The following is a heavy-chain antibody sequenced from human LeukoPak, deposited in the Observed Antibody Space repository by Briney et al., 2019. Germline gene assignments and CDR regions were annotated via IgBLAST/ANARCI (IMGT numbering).Heavy chain of an antibody. J-gene: IGHJ4*02. V-gene: IGHV3-23*01. CDR1: GFTFSSYA. CDR3: APLAANIFDY. CDR2: ISVSGSST. Sequence: GGSLRPSCPASGFTFSSYAMSWVRQAPGKGLEWVSAISVSGSSTYYPGSVRGRFTTSRDNSKRTVYLQMNSLRGEDTAVYYCAPLAANIFDYWGQGTLVTASS. D-gene: IGHD6-25*01.